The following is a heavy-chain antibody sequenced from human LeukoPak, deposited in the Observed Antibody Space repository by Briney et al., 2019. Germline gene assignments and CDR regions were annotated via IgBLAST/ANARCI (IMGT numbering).Heavy chain of an antibody. CDR2: INPISGVT. CDR1: GYTFTGYY. D-gene: IGHD2-2*01. V-gene: IGHV1-2*02. J-gene: IGHJ5*02. CDR3: ARTKKLVPAAPGWFDP. Sequence: GASVKVSCKASGYTFTGYYMHWVRQAPGQGLERMGWINPISGVTNYAQNFQGRVTMTRDTSISTAYMELSRLRSDDTAVYYCARTKKLVPAAPGWFDPWGQGTLVTVSS.